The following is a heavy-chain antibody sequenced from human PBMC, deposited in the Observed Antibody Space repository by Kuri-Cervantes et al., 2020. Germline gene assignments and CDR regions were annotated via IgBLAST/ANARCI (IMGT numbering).Heavy chain of an antibody. CDR3: AKGDNAVYYYYMDV. CDR2: ISYDGSNK. J-gene: IGHJ6*03. CDR1: GFTFSSYG. Sequence: GGSLRLSCAASGFTFSSYGMHWVRQAPGKGLEWVAVISYDGSNKYYADSVKGRFTISRDNAKNSLYLQMNSLRAEDTALYYCAKGDNAVYYYYMDVWGKGTTVTVSS. D-gene: IGHD2-8*01. V-gene: IGHV3-30*18.